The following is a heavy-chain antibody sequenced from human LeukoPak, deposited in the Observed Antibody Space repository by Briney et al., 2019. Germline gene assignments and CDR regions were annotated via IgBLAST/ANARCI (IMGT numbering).Heavy chain of an antibody. J-gene: IGHJ4*02. V-gene: IGHV4-39*07. CDR3: ARETDFWSGPRTFDY. CDR1: GGSISSSSYY. D-gene: IGHD3-3*01. CDR2: IYYGGST. Sequence: SETLSLTCTVSGGSISSSSYYWGWIRQPPGKGLEWIGSIYYGGSTYYNPSLKSRVTISVDTSKNRFSLKLSSVTAADTAVYYCARETDFWSGPRTFDYWGQGTLVTVSS.